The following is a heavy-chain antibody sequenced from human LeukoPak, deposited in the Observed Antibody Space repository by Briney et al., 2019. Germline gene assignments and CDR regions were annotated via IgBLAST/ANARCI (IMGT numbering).Heavy chain of an antibody. D-gene: IGHD6-13*01. J-gene: IGHJ4*02. Sequence: PGGSLRPSCAASGFTVSSNYMNWVRQAPGKGLEWVSVIYAGGTTYYADSVKGRFTISRDNSKNTLFLQMNSLRAEDTAVYYCARQLRVGTAAGFDYWGRGTLVTVSS. V-gene: IGHV3-53*01. CDR1: GFTVSSNY. CDR2: IYAGGTT. CDR3: ARQLRVGTAAGFDY.